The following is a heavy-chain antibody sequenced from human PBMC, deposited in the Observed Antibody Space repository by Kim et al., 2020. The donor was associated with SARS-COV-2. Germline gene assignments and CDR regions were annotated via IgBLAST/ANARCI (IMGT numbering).Heavy chain of an antibody. V-gene: IGHV3-30*04. J-gene: IGHJ5*02. CDR1: GFTFSSYA. D-gene: IGHD3-10*01. Sequence: GGSLRLSCAASGFTFSSYAMLWVRQAQGKGLEWVAVISFDGSNKYYGDSVKGRFTVSRDNSKNTLYLQMNSLRAEDTAVYYCARQGVRGPTYWFDPWGQGTLVTVPS. CDR2: ISFDGSNK. CDR3: ARQGVRGPTYWFDP.